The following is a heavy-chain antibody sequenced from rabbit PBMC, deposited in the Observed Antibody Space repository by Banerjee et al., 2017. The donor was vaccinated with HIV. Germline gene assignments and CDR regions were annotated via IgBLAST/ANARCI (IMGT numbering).Heavy chain of an antibody. CDR3: TRDGFGTGPDYDL. V-gene: IGHV1S40*01. D-gene: IGHD7-1*01. J-gene: IGHJ4*01. Sequence: QSLEESGGDLVKPEGSLTLTCTASGFDLSSYYYMCWVRQAPGKGLGWIAGISAGSSGSTYYARWAKGRSTISNPSWTPVNLQMSRLTGADTASYFWTRDGFGTGPDYDLWGPGTLV. CDR1: GFDLSSYYY. CDR2: ISAGSSGST.